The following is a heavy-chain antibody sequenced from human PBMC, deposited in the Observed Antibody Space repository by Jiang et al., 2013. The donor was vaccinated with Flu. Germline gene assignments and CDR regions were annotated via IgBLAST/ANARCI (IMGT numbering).Heavy chain of an antibody. D-gene: IGHD3-10*02. J-gene: IGHJ4*02. Sequence: YADSVKGRFTISRDNAKNSLYLQMNSLRAEDTAVYYCARDRSVQGWIRASFDYWGQGTLGHRLL. V-gene: IGHV3-21*01. CDR3: ARDRSVQGWIRASFDY.